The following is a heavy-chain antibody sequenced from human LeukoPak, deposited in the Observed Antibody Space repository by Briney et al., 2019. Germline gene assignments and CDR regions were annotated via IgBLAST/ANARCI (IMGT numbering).Heavy chain of an antibody. CDR1: GGSISSYY. V-gene: IGHV4-59*01. D-gene: IGHD3-9*01. J-gene: IGHJ4*02. Sequence: SETLSLTCTVSGGSISSYYWSWIRQPPGKGLEWIGYIHYSGSTHYNPSLKSRVTISVDTSKNQVSLKLRSVTAADTAVYYCAKGCPQEYDILTGYYIPKKRKCFDYWVQGTLVTVSS. CDR3: AKGCPQEYDILTGYYIPKKRKCFDY. CDR2: IHYSGST.